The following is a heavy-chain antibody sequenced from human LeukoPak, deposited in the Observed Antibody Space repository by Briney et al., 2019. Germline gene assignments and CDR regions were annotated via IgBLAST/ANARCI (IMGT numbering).Heavy chain of an antibody. CDR1: GGSFSGYY. J-gene: IGHJ5*02. CDR3: ARRKYYKKFDP. Sequence: PSETLSLTCAVYGGSFSGYYWSWIRQPPGKGLEWIGEINHSGSTNYNPSLKSRVTISVDTSKNQFSLKLSSVTAADTAVYYCARRKYYKKFDPWGQGTLVTVSS. V-gene: IGHV4-34*01. D-gene: IGHD1-26*01. CDR2: INHSGST.